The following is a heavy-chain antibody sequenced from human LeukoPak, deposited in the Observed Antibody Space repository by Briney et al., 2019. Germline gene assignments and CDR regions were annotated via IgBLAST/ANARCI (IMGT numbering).Heavy chain of an antibody. CDR1: GASISSYF. CDR2: IYYRGST. CDR3: ARGRYCSADICSGGDAFDI. Sequence: PSETLSLTCTVSGASISSYFWNWIRQSPGKGLEWIAYIYYRGSTNYNPSLESRITTSVDTSKNQFSLKLSSVTAADTAVYYCARGRYCSADICSGGDAFDIWGQGTMVSVSS. V-gene: IGHV4-59*12. D-gene: IGHD2-15*01. J-gene: IGHJ3*02.